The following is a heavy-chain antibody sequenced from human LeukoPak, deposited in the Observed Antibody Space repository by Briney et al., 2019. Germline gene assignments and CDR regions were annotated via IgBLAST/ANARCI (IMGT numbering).Heavy chain of an antibody. D-gene: IGHD6-13*01. CDR1: GFTFSSYA. V-gene: IGHV3-30-3*01. CDR3: ARPIAAVVGNWFDP. Sequence: PGGSLRLSCAASGFTFSSYAMHWVRQAPGKGLEWVAAISYDGSNKYYVDSVKDRFTISRDNSKNTLYLQMNSLRAEDTAVYYCARPIAAVVGNWFDPWGQGTLVTVSS. J-gene: IGHJ5*02. CDR2: ISYDGSNK.